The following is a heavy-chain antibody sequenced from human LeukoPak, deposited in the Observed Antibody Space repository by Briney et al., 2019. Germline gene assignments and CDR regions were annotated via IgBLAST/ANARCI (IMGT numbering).Heavy chain of an antibody. D-gene: IGHD2-2*01. J-gene: IGHJ4*02. V-gene: IGHV3-48*01. CDR1: GFTFNSYS. Sequence: GGSLRLSCAASGFTFNSYSMNWVRQAPGKGLEWVSYISGSSSSIYYADSVKGRFTISRDNAKNSLYLQMNSLRAEDTAVYYCARDMGGVVVPYYFDYWGQGTLVTVSS. CDR3: ARDMGGVVVPYYFDY. CDR2: ISGSSSSI.